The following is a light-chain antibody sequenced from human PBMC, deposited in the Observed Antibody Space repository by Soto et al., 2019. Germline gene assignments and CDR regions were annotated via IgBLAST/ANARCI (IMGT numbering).Light chain of an antibody. V-gene: IGKV3-15*01. CDR1: QSISNN. J-gene: IGKJ1*01. Sequence: IVLTQSPSTLSLSAGERSTLSCISSQSISNNLAWYQHKPGQAPRLLIDATSTRATGIPARFSGSGSGTEFTLTISSLQSEDCAVYYCQQYNNWPATFGQGTKVDIK. CDR3: QQYNNWPAT. CDR2: ATS.